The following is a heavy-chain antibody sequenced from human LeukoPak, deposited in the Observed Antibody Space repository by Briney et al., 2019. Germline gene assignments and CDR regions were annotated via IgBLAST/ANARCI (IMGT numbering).Heavy chain of an antibody. J-gene: IGHJ4*02. CDR3: ARVVAVVVPAAIDY. D-gene: IGHD2-2*01. Sequence: SKTLSLTCTVSGGSISSGGYYWSWIRQHPGKGLEWIGYIYYSGGTYYNPSLKSRVTISVDTSKNQFSLKLSSVTAADTAVYYCARVVAVVVPAAIDYWGQGTLVTVSS. CDR1: GGSISSGGYY. CDR2: IYYSGGT. V-gene: IGHV4-31*03.